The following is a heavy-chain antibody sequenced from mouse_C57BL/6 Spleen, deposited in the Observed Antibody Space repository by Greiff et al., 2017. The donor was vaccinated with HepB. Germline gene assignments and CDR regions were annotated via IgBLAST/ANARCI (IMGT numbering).Heavy chain of an antibody. J-gene: IGHJ3*01. V-gene: IGHV3-6*01. CDR2: ISYDGSN. D-gene: IGHD1-1*01. CDR3: ARGDYGSGWAY. CDR1: GYSITSGYY. Sequence: EVQLQESGPGLVKPSQSLSLTCSVTGYSITSGYYWNWIRQFPGNKLEWMGYISYDGSNNYNPSLKNRISITRDTSKNQFFLKLNSVTTEDTATYYCARGDYGSGWAYWGQGTLVTVSA.